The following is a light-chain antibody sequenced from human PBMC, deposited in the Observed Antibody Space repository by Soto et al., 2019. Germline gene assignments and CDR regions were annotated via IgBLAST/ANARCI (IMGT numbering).Light chain of an antibody. CDR3: AAWDDSLNGWV. Sequence: QPVLTQPPSASGTPGQRVTISCSGSSSNIGSNTVNGYQQLPGTAPKLLIYSNNQRPSGVPDRFSGSKSGTSASLAISGLQSEDEADYYCAAWDDSLNGWVFGGGTKLTVL. CDR1: SSNIGSNT. V-gene: IGLV1-44*01. CDR2: SNN. J-gene: IGLJ3*02.